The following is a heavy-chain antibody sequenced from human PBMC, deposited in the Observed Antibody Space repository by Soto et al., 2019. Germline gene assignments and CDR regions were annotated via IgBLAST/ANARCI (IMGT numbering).Heavy chain of an antibody. J-gene: IGHJ6*02. D-gene: IGHD2-2*01. CDR1: GFTFSNFA. CDR3: AKDSKSVAVSAARVYGMDV. CDR2: TRGNGEHT. Sequence: EVQVLESGGGLVQPGGSLRLSCAGSGFTFSNFALTWVRQAPGKGPEWVSTTRGNGEHTYYADSVKGRFTVSRDNSKNALFLAMSSLRAEDTAVYYCAKDSKSVAVSAARVYGMDVWGQGTTVTVSS. V-gene: IGHV3-23*01.